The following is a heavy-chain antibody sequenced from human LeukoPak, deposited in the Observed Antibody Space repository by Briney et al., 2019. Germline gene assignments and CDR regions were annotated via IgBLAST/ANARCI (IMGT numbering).Heavy chain of an antibody. CDR3: ARDKSDAFDI. J-gene: IGHJ3*02. V-gene: IGHV3-48*03. Sequence: GGSLRLSCAASGFTFSSYQMNWVRQAPGKGLEWISYSSSSGSTIHYADSVKGLFTISRDNAKKSLYLQMNSLRAEDTALYYCARDKSDAFDIWGQGTMVTVSS. CDR2: SSSSGSTI. CDR1: GFTFSSYQ.